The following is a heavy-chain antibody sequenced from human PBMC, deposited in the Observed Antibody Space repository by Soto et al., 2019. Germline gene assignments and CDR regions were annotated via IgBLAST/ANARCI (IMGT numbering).Heavy chain of an antibody. J-gene: IGHJ6*02. V-gene: IGHV3-30-3*01. Sequence: GGSLRLSCAASGFTFSSYAMHWVRQAPGKGLEWVAVISYDGSNKYYADSVKGRFTISRDNSKNTLYLQMNSLRAEDTAVYYCARDLSYGLTVFGVVTLLHYYGMDVWGQGTTVTVSS. CDR1: GFTFSSYA. CDR2: ISYDGSNK. D-gene: IGHD3-3*01. CDR3: ARDLSYGLTVFGVVTLLHYYGMDV.